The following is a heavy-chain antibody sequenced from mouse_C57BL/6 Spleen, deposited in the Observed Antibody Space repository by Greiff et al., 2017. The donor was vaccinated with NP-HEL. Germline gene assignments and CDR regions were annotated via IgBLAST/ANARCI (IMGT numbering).Heavy chain of an antibody. CDR1: GFTFSDYG. CDR2: ISSGSSTI. CDR3: AIPYYGSSPFDY. D-gene: IGHD1-1*01. V-gene: IGHV5-17*01. J-gene: IGHJ2*01. Sequence: EVQLVESGGGLVKPGGSLKLSCAASGFTFSDYGMHWVRQAPEKGLEWVAYISSGSSTIYYADTVKGRFTLSRDNAKNTLFLQMTSLRSEDTAMYYCAIPYYGSSPFDYWGQGTTLTVSS.